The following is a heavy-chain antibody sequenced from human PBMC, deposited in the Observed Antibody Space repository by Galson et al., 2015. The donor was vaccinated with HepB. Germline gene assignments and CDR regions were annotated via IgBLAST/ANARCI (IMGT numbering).Heavy chain of an antibody. V-gene: IGHV1-69*13. Sequence: SVKASCKASGGTFKYYAIMWVRQAPGQGLEWMGGIIPLFGTPNYAQKFQGRVTITADESTSTAFMELTSLRSEDTALYYCARDSARYCSSTSCYTGEFDYWGQGTLVTVSS. CDR3: ARDSARYCSSTSCYTGEFDY. J-gene: IGHJ4*02. CDR1: GGTFKYYA. D-gene: IGHD2-2*02. CDR2: IIPLFGTP.